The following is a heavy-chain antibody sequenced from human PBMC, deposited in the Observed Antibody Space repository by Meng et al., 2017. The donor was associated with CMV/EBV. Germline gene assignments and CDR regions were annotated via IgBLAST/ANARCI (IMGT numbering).Heavy chain of an antibody. Sequence: GGSLRPSCAASGFTFSTYAMHWVRQAPGKGLEWVAVISYDGSNKYYADSVKGRFTISRDNSKNTLYLQMNRLTAEDTAVYYCARGVVVPAAISVRVISVLGYDYYGMDVWGQGTTVTVSS. J-gene: IGHJ6*02. CDR2: ISYDGSNK. CDR3: ARGVVVPAAISVRVISVLGYDYYGMDV. D-gene: IGHD2-2*01. V-gene: IGHV3-30*04. CDR1: GFTFSTYA.